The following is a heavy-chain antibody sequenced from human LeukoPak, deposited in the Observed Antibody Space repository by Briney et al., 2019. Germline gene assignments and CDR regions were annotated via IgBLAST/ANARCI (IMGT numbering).Heavy chain of an antibody. CDR2: IYYSRST. CDR3: AKHGYSGYDYWGASFDY. Sequence: PSETLSLTCTVSGGSISSYYWSWIRQPPGKGLEWIGYIYYSRSTNYNPSLKSRVTISVDTSKNQFSLKLSSVTAADTAVYYCAKHGYSGYDYWGASFDYWGQGTLVTVSS. CDR1: GGSISSYY. V-gene: IGHV4-59*08. J-gene: IGHJ4*02. D-gene: IGHD5-12*01.